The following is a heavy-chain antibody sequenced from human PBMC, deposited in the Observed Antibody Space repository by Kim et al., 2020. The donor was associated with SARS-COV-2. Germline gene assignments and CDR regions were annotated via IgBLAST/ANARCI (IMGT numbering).Heavy chain of an antibody. Sequence: SETLSLTCTVSGASISSSNYFWGWIRQAPGKGLESIGSIYYSGSTSYNPSLKSRVTISVDTSKNRFSLRLNSVTAADTAVYYCGRGVWFGGSYDAFDMWGQGAMLTVSS. D-gene: IGHD3-10*01. J-gene: IGHJ3*02. CDR3: GRGVWFGGSYDAFDM. CDR1: GASISSSNYF. V-gene: IGHV4-39*07. CDR2: IYYSGST.